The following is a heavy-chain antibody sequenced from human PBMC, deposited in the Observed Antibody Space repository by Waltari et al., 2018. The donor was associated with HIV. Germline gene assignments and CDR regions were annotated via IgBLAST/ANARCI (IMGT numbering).Heavy chain of an antibody. Sequence: QMQLRESGPGLVEPSQTLSLICHVTNGSISSGRYYWSWVRQTGGKGLEWIGRIYSSGSASYNPSLQNRIGMIVGTSRNLVSLEVCSVSAADTGVYYCARERAFGPEYGSGWYRDWSRGGWFDPWGQGTPVVVSS. CDR1: NGSISSGRYY. CDR2: IYSSGSA. J-gene: IGHJ5*02. V-gene: IGHV4-61*02. D-gene: IGHD6-19*01. CDR3: ARERAFGPEYGSGWYRDWSRGGWFDP.